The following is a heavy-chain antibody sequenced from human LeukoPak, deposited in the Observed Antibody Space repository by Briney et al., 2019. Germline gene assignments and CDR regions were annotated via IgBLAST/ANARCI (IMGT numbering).Heavy chain of an antibody. CDR2: IYHSGST. D-gene: IGHD3-10*01. Sequence: SGTLSLTCAVSGGSISSSNWWSWVRQPPGKGLEWIGEIYHSGSTNYNPSLKSRVTTSVDKSKNQFSLKLSSVTAADTAVYYCAQKGDMVRGVITFLDYYYGMDVWGQGTTVTVSS. J-gene: IGHJ6*02. V-gene: IGHV4-4*02. CDR1: GGSISSSNW. CDR3: AQKGDMVRGVITFLDYYYGMDV.